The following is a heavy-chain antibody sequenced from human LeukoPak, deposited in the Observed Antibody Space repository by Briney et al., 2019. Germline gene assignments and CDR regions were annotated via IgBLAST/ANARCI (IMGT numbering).Heavy chain of an antibody. Sequence: PGRSLRLSCAASGVTFSSYAMHWVRQAPGKGLEWVAVISYDGSNKYYADSVKGRFTISRDNSKNTLYLQMNSLRAEDTAVYYCARDALQNDILTSWYFDYWGQGALVAVSS. CDR3: ARDALQNDILTSWYFDY. D-gene: IGHD3-9*01. CDR2: ISYDGSNK. J-gene: IGHJ4*02. CDR1: GVTFSSYA. V-gene: IGHV3-30-3*01.